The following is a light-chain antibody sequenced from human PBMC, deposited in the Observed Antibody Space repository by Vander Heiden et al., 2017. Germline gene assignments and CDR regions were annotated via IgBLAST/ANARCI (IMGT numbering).Light chain of an antibody. CDR3: QLRDNWPLT. CDR2: DAS. J-gene: IGKJ4*01. Sequence: VLTQSPATLSLSAGERATLSCRASHRIITCLAWYQQKPGQAPRLLIYDASNRATGIPPRFSGSGSGTDFTLTINSREPEDFAVYYCQLRDNWPLTFGGGTKVEIK. CDR1: HRIITC. V-gene: IGKV3-11*01.